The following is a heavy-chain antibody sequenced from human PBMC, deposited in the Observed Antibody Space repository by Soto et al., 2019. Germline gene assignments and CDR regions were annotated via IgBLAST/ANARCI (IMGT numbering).Heavy chain of an antibody. CDR3: AREIANDFWSGPGGNWFDP. J-gene: IGHJ5*02. CDR2: IYYSGST. Sequence: SETLSLTCTVSGGSVSSGSYYWSWIRQPPGKGLEWIGYIYYSGSTNYNPSLKSRVTISVDTSKNQFSLKLSSVTAADTAVYYCAREIANDFWSGPGGNWFDPWGQGTLVTVSS. D-gene: IGHD3-3*01. V-gene: IGHV4-61*01. CDR1: GGSVSSGSYY.